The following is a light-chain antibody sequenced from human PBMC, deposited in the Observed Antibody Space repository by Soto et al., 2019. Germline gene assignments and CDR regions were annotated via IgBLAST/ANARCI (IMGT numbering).Light chain of an antibody. CDR3: HQRIKWPRT. Sequence: DIVLTQSPATLSLSPGERATLSCRASQSVSSYLAWYQQKPGQAPRLLIYDASNRATGIPARFSGSGSGTDFTLTISSLGPEDSAVYYCHQRIKWPRTFGQGTKLEIK. V-gene: IGKV3-11*01. CDR1: QSVSSY. J-gene: IGKJ2*01. CDR2: DAS.